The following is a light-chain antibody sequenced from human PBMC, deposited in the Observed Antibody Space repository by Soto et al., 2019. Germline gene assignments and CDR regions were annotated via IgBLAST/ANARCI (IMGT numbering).Light chain of an antibody. Sequence: EIVLTQSPATLSLSPGERATLSCRASQSVISRLAWYQQKPGQAPRLLISGASSRATGIPDRFSGSGSGTDFTLTISSLESEDFAVYYCHQRRQWPLTFGGGTKVDIK. J-gene: IGKJ4*01. V-gene: IGKV3-11*01. CDR2: GAS. CDR3: HQRRQWPLT. CDR1: QSVISR.